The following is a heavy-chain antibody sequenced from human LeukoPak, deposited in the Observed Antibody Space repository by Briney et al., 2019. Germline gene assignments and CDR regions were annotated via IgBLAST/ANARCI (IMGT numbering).Heavy chain of an antibody. CDR2: ISSSSSTI. Sequence: PGGSLRLSCAASGFTFSSYSMNWVRQAPGKGLEWVSYISSSSSTIYYADSVKGRFTISRDNSKNTLYLQMNSLRAEDTAVYYCAKDMGEDYDFWSGSDYWGQGTLVTVSS. CDR3: AKDMGEDYDFWSGSDY. V-gene: IGHV3-48*01. J-gene: IGHJ4*02. D-gene: IGHD3-3*01. CDR1: GFTFSSYS.